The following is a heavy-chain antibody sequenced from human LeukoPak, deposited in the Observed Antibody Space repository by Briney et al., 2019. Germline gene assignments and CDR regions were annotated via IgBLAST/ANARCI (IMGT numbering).Heavy chain of an antibody. CDR2: ISSSSSYI. CDR1: GFTFSSYS. Sequence: GGSLRLSCAASGFTFSSYSMNWVRQAPGKGLEWVSSISSSSSYIYYADSVKGRFTISRDNAKNSLYLQMNSLRAEDTAVYYCARSIAAAAPHHAFDIWGQGTMVTVSS. D-gene: IGHD6-13*01. J-gene: IGHJ3*02. V-gene: IGHV3-21*01. CDR3: ARSIAAAAPHHAFDI.